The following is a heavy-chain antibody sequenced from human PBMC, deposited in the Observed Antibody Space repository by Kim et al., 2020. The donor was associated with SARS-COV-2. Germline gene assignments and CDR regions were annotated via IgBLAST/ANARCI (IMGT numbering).Heavy chain of an antibody. V-gene: IGHV1-2*02. D-gene: IGHD1-7*01. CDR3: ARDFSHKDWNYAYFDY. J-gene: IGHJ4*02. CDR1: GYTFTGYY. Sequence: ASVKVSCKASGYTFTGYYMHWVRQAPGQWLEWMGWINPNSGGTNYAQKFQGRVTMTRDTSISTAYMELSRLRSDDTAVYYCARDFSHKDWNYAYFDYWGQGTLVTVSS. CDR2: INPNSGGT.